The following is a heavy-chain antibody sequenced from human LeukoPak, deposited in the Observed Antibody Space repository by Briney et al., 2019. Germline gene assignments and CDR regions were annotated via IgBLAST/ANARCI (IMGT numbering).Heavy chain of an antibody. V-gene: IGHV3-30*19. Sequence: GRSLRLSCAASGFTFSGYDMHWVRQAPGKGLEWVAVISYDGSNKYHADSVKGRFTISRDNSKNTLYLQMNSLRAEDTAVYYCARSLGVQLWSPFDYWGQGTLVTVSS. CDR2: ISYDGSNK. D-gene: IGHD5-18*01. J-gene: IGHJ4*02. CDR1: GFTFSGYD. CDR3: ARSLGVQLWSPFDY.